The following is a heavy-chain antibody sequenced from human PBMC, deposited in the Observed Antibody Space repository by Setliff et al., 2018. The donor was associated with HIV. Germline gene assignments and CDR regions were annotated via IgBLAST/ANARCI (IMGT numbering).Heavy chain of an antibody. CDR2: IYHSGST. J-gene: IGHJ4*02. Sequence: SETLSLTCTVSGYSISSGYYWGWIRQPPGKGLEWIGNIYHSGSTYYNPSLKSRVTISVDTSKNQFSLNLTSVTAADTAVYYCARDPHSYDTSGHYSWFYFDFWGQGTLVTVSS. CDR3: ARDPHSYDTSGHYSWFYFDF. D-gene: IGHD3-22*01. V-gene: IGHV4-38-2*02. CDR1: GYSISSGYY.